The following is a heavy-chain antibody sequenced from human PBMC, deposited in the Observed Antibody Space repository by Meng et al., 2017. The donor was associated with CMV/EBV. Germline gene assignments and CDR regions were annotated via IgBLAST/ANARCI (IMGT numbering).Heavy chain of an antibody. D-gene: IGHD3-22*01. V-gene: IGHV4-61*02. J-gene: IGHJ5*02. CDR2: IYTSGST. CDR3: AREVVVITPYNWSDP. Sequence: QVQLQESRPGLVKPSQTLSLSCTVSGVSISSGSYYWSWIRQPAWKGLEWIGRIYTSGSTNYNPSLKSRVTISVDTSKNQFSLKLSSVTAADTAVYYCAREVVVITPYNWSDPWGQGTLVTVSS. CDR1: GVSISSGSYY.